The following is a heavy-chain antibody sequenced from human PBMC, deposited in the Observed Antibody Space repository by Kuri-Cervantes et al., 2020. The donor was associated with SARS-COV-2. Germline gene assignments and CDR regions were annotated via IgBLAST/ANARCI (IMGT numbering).Heavy chain of an antibody. D-gene: IGHD2-2*01. CDR2: FDPEDGET. CDR3: ASGYCSSTSCYRSGNRFDP. J-gene: IGHJ5*02. CDR1: GYTLTELS. V-gene: IGHV1-24*01. Sequence: ASVKVSCKVSGYTLTELSMHWVRQAPGKGLEWMGGFDPEDGETIYAQKFQGRVTMTEDTSTDTAYMELSSLRSEDTAVYYCASGYCSSTSCYRSGNRFDPWGQGTLVTVSS.